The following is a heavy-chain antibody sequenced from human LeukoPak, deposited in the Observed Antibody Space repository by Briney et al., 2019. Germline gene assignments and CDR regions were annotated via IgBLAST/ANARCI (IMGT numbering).Heavy chain of an antibody. V-gene: IGHV1-69*13. J-gene: IGHJ5*02. CDR2: IIPIFGTA. D-gene: IGHD2-2*01. CDR1: GGTFSSYA. CDR3: ARKYCSSTSCYERTGWFDP. Sequence: SVKVSCKASGGTFSSYAISWVRQAPGQGLEWMGGIIPIFGTANYAQKFQGRVTITADESTSTAYMELSSLRSEDTAVYYCARKYCSSTSCYERTGWFDPWGQGTLVTVSS.